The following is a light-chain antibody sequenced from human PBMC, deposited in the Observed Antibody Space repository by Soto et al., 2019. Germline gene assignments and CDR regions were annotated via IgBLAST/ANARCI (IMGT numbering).Light chain of an antibody. CDR3: QQRLSWPLT. V-gene: IGKV3-11*01. J-gene: IGKJ4*01. CDR1: QNIGSL. Sequence: EIVLTQSPATLSLSPGEGATLSCRASQNIGSLLAWYQHKTGQAPRLLIYDATNRATGIPARFSGSGSGTDFTLTISSLEPEDFAVYYCQQRLSWPLTFGGGTKVEIK. CDR2: DAT.